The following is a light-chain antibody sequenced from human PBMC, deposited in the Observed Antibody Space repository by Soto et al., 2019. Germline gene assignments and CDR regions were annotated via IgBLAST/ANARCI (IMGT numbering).Light chain of an antibody. CDR2: LAS. J-gene: IGKJ1*01. CDR1: QGISNS. Sequence: QLTPSPASLSASVGDSGALTSRASQGISNSLAWYQQKPGKAAKLLMYLASTLQSGVPARFSGSGSGTNFTLTISSLQPEDFATYYCQQLIRFPTKFGQGTKVDI. V-gene: IGKV1-9*01. CDR3: QQLIRFPTK.